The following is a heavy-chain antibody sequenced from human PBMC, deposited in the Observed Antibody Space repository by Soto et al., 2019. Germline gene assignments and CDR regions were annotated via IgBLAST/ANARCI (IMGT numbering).Heavy chain of an antibody. V-gene: IGHV1-69*13. Sequence: SGKVSCKASGGTFSSYTISWVRQAPGQGLEWXGGIXXXFXTXXXAXXXQGRVTIAADESTSTAYMELSSLRSEDTAVYYCARGPRWLQFPFDYWGQGTLVTVSS. J-gene: IGHJ4*02. CDR1: GGTFSSYT. D-gene: IGHD5-12*01. CDR3: ARGPRWLQFPFDY. CDR2: IXXXFXTX.